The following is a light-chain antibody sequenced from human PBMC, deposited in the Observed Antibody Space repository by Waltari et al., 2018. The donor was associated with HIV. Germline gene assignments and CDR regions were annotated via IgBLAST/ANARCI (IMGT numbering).Light chain of an antibody. CDR1: SGYSNYK. CDR2: VGTGGIWG. J-gene: IGLJ3*02. V-gene: IGLV9-49*01. CDR3: GADHGSGSNFRWV. Sequence: QPVLTQPPSASASLGASVTLTCTLSSGYSNYKVDWYQQRPGKGPRFVMRVGTGGIWGAKGDGIPARFPVLGSGLNRYRTIKNIQEEDESDYHCGADHGSGSNFRWVFGGGTKLTVL.